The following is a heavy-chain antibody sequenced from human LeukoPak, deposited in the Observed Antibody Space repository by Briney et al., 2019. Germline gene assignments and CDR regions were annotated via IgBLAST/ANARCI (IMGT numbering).Heavy chain of an antibody. V-gene: IGHV1-2*02. CDR3: ASEAFCAGGSCYLHRVAS. D-gene: IGHD2-15*01. CDR1: GYTFTAYY. CDR2: IDTNSGGT. Sequence: GASVKVSCKAAGYTFTAYYMHWVRQAPGQGLEWMGWIDTNSGGTKYAQKFQGRVTITRDTSIGKAYMELSRLISDATAVYYCASEAFCAGGSCYLHRVASWGPGTLVTVSS. J-gene: IGHJ4*02.